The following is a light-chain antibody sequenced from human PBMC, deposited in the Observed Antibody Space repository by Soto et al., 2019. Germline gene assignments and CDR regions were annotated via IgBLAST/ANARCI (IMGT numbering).Light chain of an antibody. J-gene: IGKJ4*01. V-gene: IGKV3-11*01. CDR1: QSVSTF. CDR3: QQYGNSRLT. Sequence: EIVLTQSPATLSLSPGERAILSCRASQSVSTFLAWFQQKPGQPPRLLIYNASNRTTGIPARFSGSGSGTDFTLTISRLEPEDFAVYYCQQYGNSRLTFGGGTKVDIK. CDR2: NAS.